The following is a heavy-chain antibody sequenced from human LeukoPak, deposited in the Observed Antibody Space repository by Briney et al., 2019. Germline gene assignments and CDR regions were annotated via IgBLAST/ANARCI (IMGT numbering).Heavy chain of an antibody. CDR3: ARQAAAAGYHWFDP. Sequence: PSGTLSLTCAVSCGSISSSNWWSWVRQPPGKGLEWIGEIYHSGSTNYNPSLKSRVTISVDKSKNQFSLKLSSVTAADTAVYYCARQAAAAGYHWFDPWGQGTLVTVSS. CDR2: IYHSGST. CDR1: CGSISSSNW. J-gene: IGHJ5*02. V-gene: IGHV4-4*02. D-gene: IGHD6-13*01.